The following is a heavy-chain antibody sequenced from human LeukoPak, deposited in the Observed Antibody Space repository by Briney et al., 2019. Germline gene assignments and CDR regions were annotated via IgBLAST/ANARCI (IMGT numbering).Heavy chain of an antibody. D-gene: IGHD4-17*01. CDR3: ARHINDYGDANFDS. CDR2: VYYSGKT. V-gene: IGHV4-59*08. J-gene: IGHJ4*02. CDR1: GGSINRYY. Sequence: PSETLSLTCTVSGGSINRYYWSWIRQPPGKGLEWMGYVYYSGKTKYNPSLKSRVTISVDTSKDHISLRLKSVTAADTAVYYCARHINDYGDANFDSWGQGTLVTVSS.